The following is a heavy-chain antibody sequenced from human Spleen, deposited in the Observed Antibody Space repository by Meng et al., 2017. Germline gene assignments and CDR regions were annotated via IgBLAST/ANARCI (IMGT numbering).Heavy chain of an antibody. CDR3: ARQYTTSWYYFDY. Sequence: GGSLRLSCAASGFTFSTYSMNWVRQAPGKGLEWVSSISSTRSYIYYADSVKGRFTISRDNAKDSLYLQMNSLRAEDTAVYYCARQYTTSWYYFDYWGQGTLVTVSS. CDR1: GFTFSTYS. J-gene: IGHJ4*02. D-gene: IGHD6-13*01. V-gene: IGHV3-21*01. CDR2: ISSTRSYI.